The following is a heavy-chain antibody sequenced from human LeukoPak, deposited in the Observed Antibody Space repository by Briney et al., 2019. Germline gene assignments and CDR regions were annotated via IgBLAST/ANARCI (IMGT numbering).Heavy chain of an antibody. CDR3: AREGGTVVVGRFDY. J-gene: IGHJ4*02. D-gene: IGHD2-2*01. CDR2: IQTDGSDK. Sequence: PGGALRLSCAPSVINFRVSVMRCVPYAPGMGVECVTFIQTDGSDKKYAASVAGRFTISRDNSKNTVYLHMNSLRPDDTALYSCAREGGTVVVGRFDYWGQGTLVTVSS. V-gene: IGHV3-30*02. CDR1: VINFRVSV.